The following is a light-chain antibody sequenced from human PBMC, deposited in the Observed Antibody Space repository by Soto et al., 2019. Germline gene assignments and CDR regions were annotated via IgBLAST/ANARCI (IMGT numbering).Light chain of an antibody. CDR1: QSISSW. CDR2: KAS. V-gene: IGKV1-5*03. J-gene: IGKJ1*01. Sequence: DIQMTQSPSSLSASVGDRVTITCRASQSISSWLAWYQQKPGKAPKLLIYKASSLESGVPSRFSGSGSGTEFTLTISSLQPDDLATYYCKQYNSFPWTFGQGTKVDIK. CDR3: KQYNSFPWT.